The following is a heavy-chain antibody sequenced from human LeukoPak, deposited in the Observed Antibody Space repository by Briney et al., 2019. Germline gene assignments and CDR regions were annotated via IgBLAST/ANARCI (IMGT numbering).Heavy chain of an antibody. J-gene: IGHJ4*02. CDR1: GFSLNTRGVG. CDR2: IYWDDDR. Sequence: SGPTLVNPTQTLTLTCTFSGFSLNTRGVGVGWIRQPPGRALEWLALIYWDDDRRYSPSLKSRLTITKDTSKNQVVLTMTNMDPVDTATYLCAHRKNYYDSSVFDNWGQGTLVTVSS. D-gene: IGHD3-22*01. CDR3: AHRKNYYDSSVFDN. V-gene: IGHV2-5*02.